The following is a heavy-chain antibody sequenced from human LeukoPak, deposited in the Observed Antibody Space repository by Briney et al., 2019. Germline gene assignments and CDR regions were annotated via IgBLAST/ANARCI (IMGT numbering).Heavy chain of an antibody. CDR1: GFTFSSYA. Sequence: PGGSLRLSCAASGFTFSSYAMHWVRQAPGKGLKWVAVTSFDGSDNYYADSVKGRFTISRDNAKNSLYLQMNSLRAEDTAVYYCAELGITMIGGVWGKGTTVTISS. CDR2: TSFDGSDN. D-gene: IGHD3-10*02. J-gene: IGHJ6*04. V-gene: IGHV3-30*04. CDR3: AELGITMIGGV.